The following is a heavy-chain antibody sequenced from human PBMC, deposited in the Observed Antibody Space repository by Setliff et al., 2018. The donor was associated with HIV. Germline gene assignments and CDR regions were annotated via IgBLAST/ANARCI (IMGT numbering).Heavy chain of an antibody. J-gene: IGHJ4*02. V-gene: IGHV4-38-2*01. CDR2: IFHSAST. CDR1: GYSISSGYY. Sequence: SETLSLTCAVSGYSISSGYYWGWIRQPPGKGLEWIGSIFHSASTTYNPSLKSRVTISIDTSKNQFSPKLTSVTAADTAVYYCARRGAYGYDYFDYWGPGTLVTVSS. CDR3: ARRGAYGYDYFDY. D-gene: IGHD5-12*01.